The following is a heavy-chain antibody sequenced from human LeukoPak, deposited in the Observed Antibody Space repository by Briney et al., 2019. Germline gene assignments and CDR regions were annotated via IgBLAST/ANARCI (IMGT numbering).Heavy chain of an antibody. CDR2: ISGSGGST. J-gene: IGHJ6*03. D-gene: IGHD6-13*01. V-gene: IGHV3-23*01. Sequence: PGGSLRLSCAASGFTFSSYAMSWVRQAPGKGLEWVSAISGSGGSTYYADSVKGRFTISSDNSKNTLYLQMNSLRAEDTAVYYCAKDRIAAADNYYYYYMDVWGKGTTVTVSS. CDR3: AKDRIAAADNYYYYYMDV. CDR1: GFTFSSYA.